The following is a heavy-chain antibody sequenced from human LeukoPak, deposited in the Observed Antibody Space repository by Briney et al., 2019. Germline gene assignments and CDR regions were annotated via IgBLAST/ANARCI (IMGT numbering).Heavy chain of an antibody. D-gene: IGHD6-13*01. CDR1: GGSISSYY. CDR3: ARGYNSRSTFDV. J-gene: IGHJ3*01. CDR2: IYTSGST. V-gene: IGHV4-4*07. Sequence: PSETLSLTCTVSGGSISSYYWSWIRQPAGKGLEWIGRIYTSGSTNYNPSLKSRLTISVDTSRNHFSLNLRSVTAADTAVYYCARGYNSRSTFDVWGQGTVVTVSS.